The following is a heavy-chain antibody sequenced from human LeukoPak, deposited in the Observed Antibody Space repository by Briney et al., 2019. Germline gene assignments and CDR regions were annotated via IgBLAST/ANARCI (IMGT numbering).Heavy chain of an antibody. D-gene: IGHD3-22*01. J-gene: IGHJ4*02. Sequence: PGGSLRLSCAASGFTFSSYAMHWVRQAPGKGLEWVAVISYDGSNKYYADSVKGRFTISRDNSKNTLYLQMNSLRAEDTAVYYCARLDPDYYDSSGYPGWFDYWGQGTLVTVSS. V-gene: IGHV3-30-3*01. CDR3: ARLDPDYYDSSGYPGWFDY. CDR1: GFTFSSYA. CDR2: ISYDGSNK.